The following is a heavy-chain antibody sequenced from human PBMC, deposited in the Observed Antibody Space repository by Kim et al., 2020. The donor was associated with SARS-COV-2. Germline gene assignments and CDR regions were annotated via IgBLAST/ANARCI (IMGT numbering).Heavy chain of an antibody. D-gene: IGHD3-3*01. CDR2: NVINSGDT. Sequence: ASVKVSCKASGNAFIGNWVQWVREAPGQGLEWLGRNVINSGDTNYAQKFQGSVTMTRDTSINTAYMDLSSLKSDDTAIYYCARGESGRIFDPWGQGTRVSVSS. V-gene: IGHV1-2*06. CDR1: GNAFIGNW. CDR3: ARGESGRIFDP. J-gene: IGHJ5*02.